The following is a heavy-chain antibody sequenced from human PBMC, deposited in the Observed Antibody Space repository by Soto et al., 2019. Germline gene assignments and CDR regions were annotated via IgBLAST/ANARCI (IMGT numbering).Heavy chain of an antibody. V-gene: IGHV1-2*02. J-gene: IGHJ3*01. D-gene: IGHD3-22*01. CDR3: ARDRRFYDSGSYDIANDAFDV. CDR2: INPNSGGT. Sequence: APVKVSSKATGYTFTGYHMHSVRQAPGQGLEWMGWINPNSGGTNYAQKFQGRVTMTRDTSISTAYMEVSRLRSDDTAVYYCARDRRFYDSGSYDIANDAFDVWGQGTMVTVSS. CDR1: GYTFTGYH.